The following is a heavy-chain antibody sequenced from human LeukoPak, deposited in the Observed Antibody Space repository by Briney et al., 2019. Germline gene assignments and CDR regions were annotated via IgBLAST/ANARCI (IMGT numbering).Heavy chain of an antibody. D-gene: IGHD6-19*01. CDR2: IYYSGST. CDR1: GGSISSYY. CDR3: ARSFSSGWPYVDF. Sequence: SETLSLTCTVSGGSISSYYWSWIRQPPGKGLEWIGYIYYSGSTNYSPSLKSRVTISVDTSKNQFSLKLSSVTAADTAVYYCARSFSSGWPYVDFWGQGTLVTVSS. V-gene: IGHV4-59*08. J-gene: IGHJ4*02.